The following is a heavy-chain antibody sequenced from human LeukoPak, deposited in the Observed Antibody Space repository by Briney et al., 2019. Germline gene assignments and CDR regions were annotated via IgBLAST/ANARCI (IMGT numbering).Heavy chain of an antibody. CDR1: GYTFTGYY. CDR3: ARDPERGYDLRFDY. CDR2: INPNSGGT. J-gene: IGHJ4*02. V-gene: IGHV1-2*02. D-gene: IGHD5-12*01. Sequence: GASVEVSCKASGYTFTGYYIHWVRQAPGQGLEWMGWINPNSGGTNYAQKLQGRVTMTTDTSTSTAYMELRSLRSDDTAVYYCARDPERGYDLRFDYWGQGTLVTVSS.